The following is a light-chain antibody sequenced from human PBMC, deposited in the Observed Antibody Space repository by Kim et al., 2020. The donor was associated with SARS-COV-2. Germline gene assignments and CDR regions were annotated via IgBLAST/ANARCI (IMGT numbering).Light chain of an antibody. CDR2: GAS. J-gene: IGKJ2*01. CDR3: QQYVRSVVT. Sequence: LFPGETAPLTCGTSQSVSSSYLVWYQQKPGQAPRLLIYGASTRATGIPDRFTGSGSGTDFTLTISRLEPEDFAVYYCQQYVRSVVTFGQGTKLEI. V-gene: IGKV3-20*01. CDR1: QSVSSSY.